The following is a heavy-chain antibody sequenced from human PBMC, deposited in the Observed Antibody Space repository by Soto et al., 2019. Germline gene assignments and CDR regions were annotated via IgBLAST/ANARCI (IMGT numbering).Heavy chain of an antibody. Sequence: PGGSLRLSCAASGFTFSSYAMHWVRQAPGKGLEWVAVISYDGSNKYYADSVKGRFTISRDNSKNTLYLQMNSLRAEDTAVYYCAREGCSGGSCYPTNWFDPWGQGTLLTVSS. V-gene: IGHV3-30-3*01. D-gene: IGHD2-15*01. CDR3: AREGCSGGSCYPTNWFDP. CDR1: GFTFSSYA. J-gene: IGHJ5*02. CDR2: ISYDGSNK.